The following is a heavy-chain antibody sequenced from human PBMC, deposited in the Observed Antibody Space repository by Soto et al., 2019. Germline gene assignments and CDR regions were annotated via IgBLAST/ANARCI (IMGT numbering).Heavy chain of an antibody. V-gene: IGHV4-59*11. J-gene: IGHJ6*02. D-gene: IGHD1-26*01. CDR2: IYYSGRT. Sequence: PSETLSLTCIVSGGSISSHYWNWIRQPPGKGLEWIGYIYYSGRTNYNPSLKSRVTISVDTSKNQFSLNLSSVTAADTAVYYCARDSGSSYYYYYGMDVWGQGTTVTVSS. CDR1: GGSISSHY. CDR3: ARDSGSSYYYYYGMDV.